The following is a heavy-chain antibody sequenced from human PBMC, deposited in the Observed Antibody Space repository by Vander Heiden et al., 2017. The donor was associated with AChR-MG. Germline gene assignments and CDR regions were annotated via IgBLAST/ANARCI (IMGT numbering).Heavy chain of an antibody. J-gene: IGHJ5*02. V-gene: IGHV3-21*01. CDR1: GFTFSTYS. Sequence: EVQLVESGGGLVKPGGSLRLSCAASGFTFSTYSMNWVRQAPGKGLEWVSSISSSSTYIYYADSVKGRFTISRDNAKNSLYLQMNSLRAEDTAVYYCARDRNTRYNGRFDPWGQGTLVTVSS. D-gene: IGHD5-18*01. CDR2: ISSSSTYI. CDR3: ARDRNTRYNGRFDP.